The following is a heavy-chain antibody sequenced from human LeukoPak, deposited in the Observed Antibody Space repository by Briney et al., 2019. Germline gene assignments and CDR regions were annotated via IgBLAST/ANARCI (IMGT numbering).Heavy chain of an antibody. CDR3: ARLRGYSYYFDY. CDR2: IYYSGST. V-gene: IGHV4-31*02. J-gene: IGHJ4*02. CDR1: F. Sequence: FMSWVRQHPGKGLEWIGYIYYSGSTYYNPSLKSRVTISVDTSKNQFSLKLSSVTAADTAVYYCARLRGYSYYFDYWGQGTLVTVSS. D-gene: IGHD5-18*01.